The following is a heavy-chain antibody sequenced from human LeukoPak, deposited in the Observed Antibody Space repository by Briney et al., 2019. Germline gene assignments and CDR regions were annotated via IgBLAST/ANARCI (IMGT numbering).Heavy chain of an antibody. CDR3: ARDHYYGSGSSHFDY. Sequence: PGGSLRLSCAASGFTFSSYAMSWVRQAPGKGLEWVSAISGSGGSTYYADSVKGRFTISRDNSKNTLYLQMNSLRAEDTAVYYCARDHYYGSGSSHFDYWGQGTLVTVSS. J-gene: IGHJ4*02. CDR2: ISGSGGST. V-gene: IGHV3-23*01. CDR1: GFTFSSYA. D-gene: IGHD3-10*01.